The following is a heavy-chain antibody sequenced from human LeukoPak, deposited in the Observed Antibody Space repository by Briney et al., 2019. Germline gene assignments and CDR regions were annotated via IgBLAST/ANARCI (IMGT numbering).Heavy chain of an antibody. J-gene: IGHJ6*03. V-gene: IGHV3-21*01. CDR2: ISSSSSYI. Sequence: GGSLRLSCAASGFTFSSYSMNWVRQAPGKGLEWVSSISSSSSYIYYADSVKGRFTISRDNAKNSLYLQMNSLRAEDTAVYYCARRPYYDFWSGTYYYYMDVWGKGTTVTVSS. CDR3: ARRPYYDFWSGTYYYYMDV. CDR1: GFTFSSYS. D-gene: IGHD3-3*01.